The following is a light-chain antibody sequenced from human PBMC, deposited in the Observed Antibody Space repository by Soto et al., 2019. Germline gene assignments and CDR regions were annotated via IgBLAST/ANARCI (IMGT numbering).Light chain of an antibody. CDR1: QSISSL. J-gene: IGKJ1*01. CDR2: KAS. CDR3: QQYNSYPWT. Sequence: DIQMTQSPSTLSASVGDRVTITCRASQSISSLLAWYQQKPGKPPNLLIHKASSLESGVPSRFSGSGSGTEFSLTISSLQPDDFATYYCQQYNSYPWTFGQGTKVEIK. V-gene: IGKV1-5*03.